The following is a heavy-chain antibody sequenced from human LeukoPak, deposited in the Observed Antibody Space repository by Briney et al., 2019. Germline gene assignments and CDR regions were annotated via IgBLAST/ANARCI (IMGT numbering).Heavy chain of an antibody. D-gene: IGHD6-13*01. V-gene: IGHV4-39*07. CDR1: GGFISSSSYY. CDR2: IYYSGST. J-gene: IGHJ6*03. Sequence: SETLSHTCTVSGGFISSSSYYWGWIRQPPGKGLEWIGSIYYSGSTYYNPSLKSRVTISVDTSKNQFSLKLSSVTAADTAVYYCARGIAAAGIFYMDVWGKGTTVTVSS. CDR3: ARGIAAAGIFYMDV.